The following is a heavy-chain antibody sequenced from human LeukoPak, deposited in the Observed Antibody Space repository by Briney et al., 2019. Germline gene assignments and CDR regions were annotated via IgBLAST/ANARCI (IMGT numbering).Heavy chain of an antibody. J-gene: IGHJ4*02. Sequence: GGSLRLSCSAPGFTFSSYGMNWVRQAPGKGLEWVSSISSSSSYIYYADSVKGRFTISRDNSKNTLYLQMNSLRAEDTAVYYCAKERAWDELRYFDWTPPDYWGQGTLVSVSS. D-gene: IGHD3-9*01. CDR3: AKERAWDELRYFDWTPPDY. CDR1: GFTFSSYG. V-gene: IGHV3-21*04. CDR2: ISSSSSYI.